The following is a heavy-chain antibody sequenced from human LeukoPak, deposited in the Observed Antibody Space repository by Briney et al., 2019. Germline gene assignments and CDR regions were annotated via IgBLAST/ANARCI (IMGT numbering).Heavy chain of an antibody. CDR2: IKQDGSEK. D-gene: IGHD6-19*01. V-gene: IGHV3-7*04. Sequence: GSLTLSCAASAFTFSDYWRTWVRRAPRKGREGVTNIKQDGSEKYHVDSVKGRFTISRDNAKNSLYLQMNSLRAEDTAVYYCARDSSGLASYSSGWYNYGGQGTLVTVSA. J-gene: IGHJ4*02. CDR3: ARDSSGLASYSSGWYNY. CDR1: AFTFSDYW.